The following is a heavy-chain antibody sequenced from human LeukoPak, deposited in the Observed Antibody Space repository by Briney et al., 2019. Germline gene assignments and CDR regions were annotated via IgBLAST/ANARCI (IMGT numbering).Heavy chain of an antibody. CDR2: ISYDGSNK. V-gene: IGHV3-30-3*01. CDR3: ARDRAASRWLQFYYFDY. J-gene: IGHJ4*02. CDR1: GFTFSSYA. Sequence: GGSLRLSCAASGFTFSSYAMHWVRQDPGKGLEWVAVISYDGSNKYYADAVKGRFTISRDNSKITLYLQMNSLRAEDTAVYYCARDRAASRWLQFYYFDYWGQGTLVTVSS. D-gene: IGHD5-24*01.